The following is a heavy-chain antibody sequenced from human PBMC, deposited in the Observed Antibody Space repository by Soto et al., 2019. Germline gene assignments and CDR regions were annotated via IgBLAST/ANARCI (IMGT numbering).Heavy chain of an antibody. Sequence: GGSLRLSCAASGFTLSSYGMHWVRQAPGKGLEWVAVIWYDGSNKYYAGSVKGRFTISRDNSKNTLYLQMNSLRAEDTAVYYCARVPLLEWLSYYHYYMDVWGKGTTVTVSS. CDR3: ARVPLLEWLSYYHYYMDV. D-gene: IGHD3-3*01. V-gene: IGHV3-33*01. CDR2: IWYDGSNK. J-gene: IGHJ6*03. CDR1: GFTLSSYG.